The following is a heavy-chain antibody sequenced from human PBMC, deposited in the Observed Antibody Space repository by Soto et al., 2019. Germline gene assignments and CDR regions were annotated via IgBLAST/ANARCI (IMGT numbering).Heavy chain of an antibody. CDR3: ASPYCSGGSCYLTEYFQH. V-gene: IGHV3-30*03. CDR1: GFSFSYYA. J-gene: IGHJ1*01. CDR2: IAYDASKK. D-gene: IGHD2-15*01. Sequence: QAQLVESGGGVVQPGRSLRLSCAASGFSFSYYAMHWVRQAPGKGLEWVAVIAYDASKKYYADSVKGRFTISRDNSKNTLYLQMNSLRDEDTAVYYCASPYCSGGSCYLTEYFQHWGQGTLVTVSS.